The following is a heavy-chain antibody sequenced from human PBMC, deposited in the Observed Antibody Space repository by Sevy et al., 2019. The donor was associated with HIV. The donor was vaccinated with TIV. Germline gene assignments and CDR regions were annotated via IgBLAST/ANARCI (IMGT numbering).Heavy chain of an antibody. CDR2: ISSSSSTM. CDR1: EFSFSSYS. V-gene: IGHV3-48*01. D-gene: IGHD5-18*01. Sequence: GGSLRLSCAASEFSFSSYSMNWVCQAPGQGLEWVSYISSSSSTMYYADSVKGRFTISRDNAKNSLYLQMNTLRAEDTAVYYCARTKSNTAMVSSDYWGQGTLVTVSS. CDR3: ARTKSNTAMVSSDY. J-gene: IGHJ4*02.